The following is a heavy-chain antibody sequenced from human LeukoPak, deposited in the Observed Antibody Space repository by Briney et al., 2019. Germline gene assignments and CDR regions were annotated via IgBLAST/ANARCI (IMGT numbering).Heavy chain of an antibody. V-gene: IGHV1-69*05. CDR2: IIPIFGTA. J-gene: IGHJ5*02. Sequence: GAPVKVSCKASGGTFSSYAISWVRQAPGQGLEWMGRIIPIFGTANYAQKFQGRVTITTDESTSTAYMELSSLRSEDTAVYYCATVKRAYSSSFDPWGQGTLVTVSS. CDR1: GGTFSSYA. CDR3: ATVKRAYSSSFDP. D-gene: IGHD6-6*01.